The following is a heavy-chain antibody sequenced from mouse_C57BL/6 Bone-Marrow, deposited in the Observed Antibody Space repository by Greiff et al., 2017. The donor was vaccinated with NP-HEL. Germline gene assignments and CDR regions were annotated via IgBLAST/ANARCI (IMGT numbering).Heavy chain of an antibody. D-gene: IGHD2-4*01. J-gene: IGHJ3*01. CDR3: ARVGVYYDYDGFAY. CDR2: ISDGGSYT. CDR1: GFTFSSYA. V-gene: IGHV5-4*01. Sequence: EVQVVESGGGLVKPGGSLKLSCAASGFTFSSYAMSWVRQTPEKRLEWVATISDGGSYTYYPDNVKGRFTISRDNAKNNLYLQMSHLKSEDTAMYYCARVGVYYDYDGFAYWGQGTLVTVSA.